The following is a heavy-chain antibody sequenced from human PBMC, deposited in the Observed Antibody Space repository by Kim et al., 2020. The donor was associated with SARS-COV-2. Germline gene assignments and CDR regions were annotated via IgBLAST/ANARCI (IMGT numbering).Heavy chain of an antibody. Sequence: GGSLRLSCAASGFTFSSYDMHWVRQAPGKGLEWVAIISYDGSNQYYADSVKGRFTISRDNSQNTLYLQMNSLRPEDTAVYYCAKDDPGLDYWGQGTLVTVSS. CDR3: AKDDPGLDY. CDR1: GFTFSSYD. V-gene: IGHV3-30*18. J-gene: IGHJ4*02. CDR2: ISYDGSNQ.